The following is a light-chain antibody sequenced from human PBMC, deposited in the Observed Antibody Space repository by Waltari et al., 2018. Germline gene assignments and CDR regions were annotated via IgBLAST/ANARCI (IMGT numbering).Light chain of an antibody. CDR3: CSYAGLGIYV. Sequence: QSGLTQPASVSGSPGQSFTISCTGTSSDVGNYNLVSWYQQYPGKAPQLMVYEVTKRTSGVSDRFSGSKSGNTASLTISGLQSEDEADYYCCSYAGLGIYVFGTGTKVTVL. J-gene: IGLJ1*01. V-gene: IGLV2-23*02. CDR1: SSDVGNYNL. CDR2: EVT.